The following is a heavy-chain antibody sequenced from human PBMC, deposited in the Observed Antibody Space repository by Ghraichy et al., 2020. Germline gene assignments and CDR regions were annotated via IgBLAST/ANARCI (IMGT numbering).Heavy chain of an antibody. V-gene: IGHV3-43D*04. Sequence: GGSLRLSCAASGFTFDDYAMHWVRQAPGKGLEWVSLISWDGGSTYYADSVKGRFTISRDNSKNSLYLQMNSLRAEDTALYYCAKDIRGAWQFRDYGMDVWGQGTTVTVSS. J-gene: IGHJ6*02. CDR2: ISWDGGST. CDR1: GFTFDDYA. D-gene: IGHD2-21*01. CDR3: AKDIRGAWQFRDYGMDV.